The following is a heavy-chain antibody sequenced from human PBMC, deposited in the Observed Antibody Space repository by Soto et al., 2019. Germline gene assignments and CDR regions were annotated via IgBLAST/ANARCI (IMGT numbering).Heavy chain of an antibody. V-gene: IGHV4-30-4*01. CDR2: IYYSGST. Sequence: NPSETLSLTCTVSGGSISSGDYYWSWIRQPPGKGLEWIGYIYYSGSTYYNPSLKSRVTISVDTSKNQFSLKLSSVTAADTAVYYCARGPYSNYGMDVWGQGTTVTVSS. CDR1: GGSISSGDYY. D-gene: IGHD4-4*01. CDR3: ARGPYSNYGMDV. J-gene: IGHJ6*02.